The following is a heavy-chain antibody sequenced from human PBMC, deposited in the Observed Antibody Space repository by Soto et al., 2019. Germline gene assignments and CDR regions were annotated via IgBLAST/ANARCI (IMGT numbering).Heavy chain of an antibody. CDR3: ARDPFTSYDSGSDRDY. V-gene: IGHV3-53*01. D-gene: IGHD3-10*01. CDR1: GFTVNTTY. CDR2: IYGGGST. Sequence: GGSLRLSCAVSGFTVNTTYMSWVRQAPGKGLEWVSVIYGGGSTYYAASVKGRFTISRDNSKNMVFLQMNSLRAEDTAVYYCARDPFTSYDSGSDRDYWGQGTLVTVSS. J-gene: IGHJ4*02.